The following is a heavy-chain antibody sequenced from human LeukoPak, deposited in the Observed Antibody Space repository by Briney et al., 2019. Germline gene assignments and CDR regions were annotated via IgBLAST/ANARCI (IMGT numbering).Heavy chain of an antibody. CDR1: GGSFSGYY. D-gene: IGHD3-3*01. CDR3: ASYYDFWSGYYGYFDY. J-gene: IGHJ4*02. V-gene: IGHV4-34*01. Sequence: SETLSLTCAVYGGSFSGYYWSWIRQPPGKGLEWIGEINHSGSTNYNPSLKSRVTISVDTSKNQFSLKLSSVTAADTAVYYCASYYDFWSGYYGYFDYWGQGTLVTVSS. CDR2: INHSGST.